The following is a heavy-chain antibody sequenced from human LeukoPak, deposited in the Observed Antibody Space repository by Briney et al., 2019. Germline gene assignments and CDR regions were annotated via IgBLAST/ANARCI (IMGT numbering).Heavy chain of an antibody. Sequence: SETLSLTCAVYGGSFSDYYWSWIRQPPGKGLEWIGEINHSGSTNYNPSLKSRVTISVDTSKNQFSLKLSSVTAADAAVYYCARGRRGRSGGRLNWFDPWGQGTLVTVSS. CDR1: GGSFSDYY. CDR2: INHSGST. D-gene: IGHD2-15*01. V-gene: IGHV4-34*01. J-gene: IGHJ5*02. CDR3: ARGRRGRSGGRLNWFDP.